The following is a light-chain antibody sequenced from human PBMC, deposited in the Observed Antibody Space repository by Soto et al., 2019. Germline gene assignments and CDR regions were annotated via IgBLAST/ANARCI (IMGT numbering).Light chain of an antibody. CDR1: QGIGGY. CDR2: DSC. CDR3: QHSYCVPLT. V-gene: IGKV1-39*01. J-gene: IGKJ4*01. Sequence: IQLTQSPSSLSASVGDRVTITCRASQGIGGYLCGYHQKPVEPPRLLIYDSCRLQMGFPSRFSGIGSGTDFTLTISSVQPEDSATYSCQHSYCVPLTFGGGTKVDIK.